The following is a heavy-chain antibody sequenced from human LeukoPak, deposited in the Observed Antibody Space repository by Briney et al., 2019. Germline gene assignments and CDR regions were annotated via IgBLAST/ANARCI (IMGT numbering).Heavy chain of an antibody. Sequence: ASVKVFCKASGYTFTSYGINWVRQAPGQGLEWVGWISPYNGNTNSAQKLQGRVAMTTDTSTTTAYMELRSLRSDDTAVYYCARTPRGLPSFNWFDPWGQGTLVTVSS. CDR3: ARTPRGLPSFNWFDP. V-gene: IGHV1-18*01. CDR2: ISPYNGNT. CDR1: GYTFTSYG. J-gene: IGHJ5*02. D-gene: IGHD3-10*01.